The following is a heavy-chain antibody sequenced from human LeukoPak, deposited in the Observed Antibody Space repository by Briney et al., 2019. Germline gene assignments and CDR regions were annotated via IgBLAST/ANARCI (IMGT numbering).Heavy chain of an antibody. CDR1: CFTFSNAW. CDR2: MKSKTDGGTT. V-gene: IGHV3-15*07. J-gene: IGHJ6*02. Sequence: GGFLRLSCAASCFTFSNAWMNWVRQARGKGLEGGGRMKSKTDGGTTEYAAPVKGRFTISRDDSKNTLYLQMNSLKTEATAVYYCTTDSDVWGQGTTVTVSS. CDR3: TTDSDV.